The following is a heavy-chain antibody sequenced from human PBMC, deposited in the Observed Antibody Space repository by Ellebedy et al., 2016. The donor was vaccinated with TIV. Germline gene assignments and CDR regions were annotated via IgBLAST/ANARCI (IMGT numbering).Heavy chain of an antibody. D-gene: IGHD2-15*01. J-gene: IGHJ4*02. CDR1: GNSISSSY. CDR2: VSFDGHS. CDR3: ARDCSGGTCFSGGVDY. Sequence: SETLSLTXTVSGNSISSSYWAWIRQSADKRLEWIGRVSFDGHSNYNPSLQSRVTLLVDTSKNQFSLRLTAVTAADTAIYYCARDCSGGTCFSGGVDYWGLGTLVTVSS. V-gene: IGHV4-4*07.